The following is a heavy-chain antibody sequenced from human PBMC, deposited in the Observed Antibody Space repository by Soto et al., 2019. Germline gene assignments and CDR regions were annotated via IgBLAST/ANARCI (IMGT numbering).Heavy chain of an antibody. CDR2: IYPRDPDT. CDR1: GYIFTSYW. Sequence: GESLKISCKASGYIFTSYWGGWVRQVPGKGLEWMGIIYPRDPDTRYSPSFEGQVTISADKSISTAYLQLSTLRASDTAMYYCARHELRLDFWGQGTPVTVST. J-gene: IGHJ4*02. D-gene: IGHD1-26*01. CDR3: ARHELRLDF. V-gene: IGHV5-51*01.